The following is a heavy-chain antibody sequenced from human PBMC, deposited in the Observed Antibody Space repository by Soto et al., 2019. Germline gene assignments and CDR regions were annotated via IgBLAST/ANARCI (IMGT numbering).Heavy chain of an antibody. Sequence: LGESLKISCMGSGYSFTSYWIGWVRQMPGKGLEWMGIIYPGDSDTRYSPSFQGQVTISADKSISTAYLQWSSLKASDTAMYYCARQGQRTYYYYGMDVWGQGTTVTVSS. CDR2: IYPGDSDT. CDR3: ARQGQRTYYYYGMDV. V-gene: IGHV5-51*01. J-gene: IGHJ6*02. CDR1: GYSFTSYW.